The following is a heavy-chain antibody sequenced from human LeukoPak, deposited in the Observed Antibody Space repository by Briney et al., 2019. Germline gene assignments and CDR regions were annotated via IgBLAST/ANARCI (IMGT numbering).Heavy chain of an antibody. V-gene: IGHV3-23*01. CDR2: ISGSGGST. CDR3: AKDRGGNYLFYLDY. D-gene: IGHD1-26*01. Sequence: GGSLRLSCAASGFTFDSYAMTWVRQAPGKGLEWVSGISGSGGSTYYADSVKGRFTISRDNSKNTLYLQMNSLRAEDTAVYYCAKDRGGNYLFYLDYWGQGTLVTVSS. CDR1: GFTFDSYA. J-gene: IGHJ4*02.